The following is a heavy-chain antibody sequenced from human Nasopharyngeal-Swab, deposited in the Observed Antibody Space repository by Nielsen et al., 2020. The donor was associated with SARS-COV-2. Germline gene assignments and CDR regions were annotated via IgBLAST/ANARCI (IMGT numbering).Heavy chain of an antibody. V-gene: IGHV1-69*04. CDR1: AGTFSSYA. CDR2: IIPILGIA. CDR3: AREYCSGGSCYGNYGMDV. J-gene: IGHJ6*02. D-gene: IGHD2-15*01. Sequence: SVMITCNASAGTFSSYAISWVRHAPAQGVEWMGRIIPILGIANYAQKFQGRVTITADKSTSTAYMELSSLRSEDTAVYYCAREYCSGGSCYGNYGMDVWGQGTTVTVSS.